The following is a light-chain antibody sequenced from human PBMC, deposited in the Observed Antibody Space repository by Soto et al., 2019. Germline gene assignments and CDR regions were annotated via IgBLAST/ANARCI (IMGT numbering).Light chain of an antibody. CDR1: SSDVGGYNY. CDR2: DVS. Sequence: QSVLTQPASVSGSLGQSITISCTGTSSDVGGYNYVSWYQQHPGKAPKLMIYDVSNRHSGVSNRFSGSKSGNTASLTISGLQAEDEADYYCSSYTSSSTWVFGGGTKLTVL. CDR3: SSYTSSSTWV. V-gene: IGLV2-14*01. J-gene: IGLJ3*02.